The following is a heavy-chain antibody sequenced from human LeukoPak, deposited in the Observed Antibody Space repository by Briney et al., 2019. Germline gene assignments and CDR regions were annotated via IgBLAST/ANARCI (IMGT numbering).Heavy chain of an antibody. J-gene: IGHJ3*02. V-gene: IGHV5-10-1*01. Sequence: GESLKISCKGYGYSFNSNWIGWVRQMPGKGLEWMGRIDPSDSYTNYSPSFQGHVTISADKSISTAYLQWSSLKASDTAMYYCARQTVVTNDAFDIWGQGTMVTVSS. CDR1: GYSFNSNW. D-gene: IGHD4-23*01. CDR3: ARQTVVTNDAFDI. CDR2: IDPSDSYT.